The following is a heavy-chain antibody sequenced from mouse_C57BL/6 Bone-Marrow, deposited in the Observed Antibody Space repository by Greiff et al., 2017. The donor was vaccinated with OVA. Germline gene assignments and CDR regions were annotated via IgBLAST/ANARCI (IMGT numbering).Heavy chain of an antibody. J-gene: IGHJ3*01. CDR3: ARKVIYYGKYGFAY. Sequence: VQLQQSGPELVKPGASVKISCKASGYAFSSSWMNWVKQRPGKGLEWIGRIYPGDGDTNYNGKFKGKATLTADTSSSTAYMQLSSLTSEDSAVYFGARKVIYYGKYGFAYWGQGTLVTVSA. CDR1: GYAFSSSW. V-gene: IGHV1-82*01. D-gene: IGHD2-1*01. CDR2: IYPGDGDT.